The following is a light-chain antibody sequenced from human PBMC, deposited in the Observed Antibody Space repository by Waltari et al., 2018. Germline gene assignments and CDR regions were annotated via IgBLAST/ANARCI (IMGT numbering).Light chain of an antibody. CDR2: EVN. CDR3: SSYAGTNIHWM. V-gene: IGLV2-23*02. CDR1: SSDVGSYDL. Sequence: QSALTQPASVSGSPGPSITISCTGTSSDVGSYDLGSRYQQHPGKVPKLMIYEVNKLPSGVSSRFSGSKSVNTASLTISGLQADDEADYYCSSYAGTNIHWMFGGGTKLTVL. J-gene: IGLJ3*02.